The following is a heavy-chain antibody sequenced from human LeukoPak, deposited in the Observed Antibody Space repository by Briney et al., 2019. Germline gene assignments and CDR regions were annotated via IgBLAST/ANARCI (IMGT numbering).Heavy chain of an antibody. Sequence: SETLSLTCAVYGGSFSGYYWSWIRQPPGKGLEWIGSIYYSGSTYYNPSLKSRVTISVDTSKNQFSLKLSSVTAADTAVYYCARHYIREGAFDIWGQGTMVTVSS. D-gene: IGHD3-16*01. J-gene: IGHJ3*02. V-gene: IGHV4-34*01. CDR3: ARHYIREGAFDI. CDR2: IYYSGST. CDR1: GGSFSGYY.